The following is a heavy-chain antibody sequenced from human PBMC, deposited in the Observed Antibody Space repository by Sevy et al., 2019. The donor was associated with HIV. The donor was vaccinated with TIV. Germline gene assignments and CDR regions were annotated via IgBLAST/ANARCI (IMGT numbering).Heavy chain of an antibody. J-gene: IGHJ6*02. V-gene: IGHV4-39*01. CDR1: GVSIRSSGYY. D-gene: IGHD2-2*01. Sequence: SETLSLTCTVSGVSIRSSGYYWGWIRQPPGKRLEWIGSIFYSGSPNYNPSLKSRVTISVDTSKNQFSLKLSSVTAADTAVYYCARQREDIIVIPAAFYGMDVWGQGTTVTVSS. CDR3: ARQREDIIVIPAAFYGMDV. CDR2: IFYSGSP.